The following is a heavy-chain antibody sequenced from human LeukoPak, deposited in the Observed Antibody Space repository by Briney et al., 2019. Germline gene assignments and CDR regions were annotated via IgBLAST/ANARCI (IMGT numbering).Heavy chain of an antibody. J-gene: IGHJ6*03. CDR2: MNPNSGNT. V-gene: IGHV1-8*01. CDR3: ARAAAGTYLLFRNYYYYYMDV. D-gene: IGHD6-13*01. CDR1: GYTFTSYD. Sequence: ASVKVSCKASGYTFTSYDINWVRQATGQGLEWMGWMNPNSGNTGYAQKFQGRVTMTRNTSISTAYMELSSLRSEDTAVYYCARAAAGTYLLFRNYYYYYMDVWGKGTTVTISS.